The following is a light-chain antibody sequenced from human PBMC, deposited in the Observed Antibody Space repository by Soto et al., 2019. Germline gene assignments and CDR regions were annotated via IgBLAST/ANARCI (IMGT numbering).Light chain of an antibody. Sequence: QYALTQPASVSGSPGQSITISCTGTSSDVGVYNYVSWYQQHPGKAPKLMIYEVSNRPSGVSNRFSGSKSGNTASLTISGLQAEDEADYYCSSYTSSSTLVFGGGTKLTVL. V-gene: IGLV2-14*01. CDR3: SSYTSSSTLV. J-gene: IGLJ3*02. CDR1: SSDVGVYNY. CDR2: EVS.